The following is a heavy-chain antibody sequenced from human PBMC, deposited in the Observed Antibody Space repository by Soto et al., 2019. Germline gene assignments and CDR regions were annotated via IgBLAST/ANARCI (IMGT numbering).Heavy chain of an antibody. V-gene: IGHV3-30*18. D-gene: IGHD6-19*01. Sequence: GLLLRLSCAAAGFTFSSYGMHWFRQAPGKGLEWVAVISYDGSNKYYADSVKGRFTISRDNSKNTLYLQMNSLRAEDTAVYYCAKDKESGSGWYQGNAYWGQGTLVTVSS. CDR2: ISYDGSNK. J-gene: IGHJ4*02. CDR1: GFTFSSYG. CDR3: AKDKESGSGWYQGNAY.